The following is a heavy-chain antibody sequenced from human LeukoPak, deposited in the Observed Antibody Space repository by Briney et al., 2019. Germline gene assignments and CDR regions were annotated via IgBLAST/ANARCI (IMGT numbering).Heavy chain of an antibody. V-gene: IGHV5-51*01. J-gene: IGHJ4*02. D-gene: IGHD3-10*01. CDR1: GYTFTIYW. CDR2: IYPGDSDT. CDR3: ARQEGN. Sequence: GESLKISCKASGYTFTIYWIGWVRQMPGKGLEWMGVIYPGDSDTRYSPSFQGQVTISADNFISTAYLQWSSLKASDTAIYYCARQEGNWGQGTLVTVSS.